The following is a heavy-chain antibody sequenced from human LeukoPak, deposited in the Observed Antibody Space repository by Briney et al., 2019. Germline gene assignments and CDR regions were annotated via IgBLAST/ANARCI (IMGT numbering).Heavy chain of an antibody. CDR3: ARTASGSYDS. Sequence: SETLSLTCTVSGYSISSGYYWGWIRQSPGKGLEWIGTISHSGSTHYNPSLKSRVTISGDTSRNQFSLNLSSVTAADTAMYYCARTASGSYDSWGQGTLVTVSS. CDR1: GYSISSGYY. CDR2: ISHSGST. V-gene: IGHV4-38-2*02. D-gene: IGHD3-10*01. J-gene: IGHJ4*02.